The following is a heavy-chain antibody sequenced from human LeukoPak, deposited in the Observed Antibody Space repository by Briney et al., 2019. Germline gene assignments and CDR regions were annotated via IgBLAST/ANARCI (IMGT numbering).Heavy chain of an antibody. D-gene: IGHD3-3*01. J-gene: IGHJ6*03. Sequence: SQTLSLTGTVSGGSISSGGYYWSWIRQPPGKGLEWIGYIYHSGSTYYNPSLKSRVTISVDRSKNQFSLKLSSVTAADTAVYYCARDTIFGVALGYMDVWGKGTTVTVSS. CDR1: GGSISSGGYY. CDR3: ARDTIFGVALGYMDV. CDR2: IYHSGST. V-gene: IGHV4-30-2*01.